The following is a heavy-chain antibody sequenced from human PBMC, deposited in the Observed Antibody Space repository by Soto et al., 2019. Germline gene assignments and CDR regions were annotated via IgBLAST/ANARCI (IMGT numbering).Heavy chain of an antibody. J-gene: IGHJ6*02. V-gene: IGHV1-8*01. CDR3: ARWPDGYYYYGMDV. Sequence: QVQLVQSGAEVKKPGASVKVSCKASGYTFTSYDINWVRQATGQGLEWIGWMNPNSGNTGYAQKFQGRVTMTRNTSISTAYMELSSLRSEDTAVYYCARWPDGYYYYGMDVWGQGTTVTVSS. CDR2: MNPNSGNT. CDR1: GYTFTSYD.